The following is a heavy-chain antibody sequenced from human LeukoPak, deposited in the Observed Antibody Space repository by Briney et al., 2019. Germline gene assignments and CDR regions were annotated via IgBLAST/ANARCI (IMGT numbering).Heavy chain of an antibody. J-gene: IGHJ4*02. V-gene: IGHV3-23*01. CDR2: ISGSGGST. CDR3: AKAGSYSSYFDY. D-gene: IGHD1-26*01. CDR1: GGSFSGYY. Sequence: PSETLSLTCAVYGGSFSGYYWSWVRQAPGKGLEWVSAISGSGGSTYYADSVKGRFIISRDNSKNTLYLQMNSLRAEDTAVYYCAKAGSYSSYFDYWGQGTLVTVSS.